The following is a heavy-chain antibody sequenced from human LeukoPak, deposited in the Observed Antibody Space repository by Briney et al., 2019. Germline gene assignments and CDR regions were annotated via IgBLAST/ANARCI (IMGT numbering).Heavy chain of an antibody. CDR1: GFTFSSYS. V-gene: IGHV3-21*01. J-gene: IGHJ4*02. CDR2: ISSSSSYI. CDR3: ARDQSGTPLDYGGSAPLVD. Sequence: GGSLRLSCAASGFTFSSYSMNWVRQAPGKGLEWVSSISSSSSYIYYADSVKGRFTISRDNAKNSLYLQMNSLRAEDTAVYYCARDQSGTPLDYGGSAPLVDWGQGTLVTVSS. D-gene: IGHD4-23*01.